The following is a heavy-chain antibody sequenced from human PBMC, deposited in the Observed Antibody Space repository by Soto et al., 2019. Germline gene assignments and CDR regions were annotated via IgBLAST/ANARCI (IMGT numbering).Heavy chain of an antibody. V-gene: IGHV4-61*08. Sequence: PSETLSLTCTVSGGSISSGGYYWSWIRQHPGKGLEWIGYIYYSACTHSNPSLKSRLTISVDRSKNQFTLQLTSVTVADTALYYCATSYGNAWYTYWGQGTQVTVSS. CDR3: ATSYGNAWYTY. D-gene: IGHD6-13*01. CDR2: IYYSACT. J-gene: IGHJ4*02. CDR1: GGSISSGGYY.